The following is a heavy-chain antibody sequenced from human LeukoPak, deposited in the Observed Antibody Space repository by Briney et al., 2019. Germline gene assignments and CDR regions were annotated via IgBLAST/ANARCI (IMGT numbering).Heavy chain of an antibody. D-gene: IGHD3-22*01. CDR3: ARAYGSSGYYQLPIDY. J-gene: IGHJ4*02. V-gene: IGHV3-23*01. CDR2: ISGSGGST. CDR1: RFTFSTYA. Sequence: GGSLRLSCAASRFTFSTYAMSWVRQAPGKGLEWVSTISGSGGSTYYADSVKGRFTISRDNSKNTLYLQMNSLRVEDTALYYCARAYGSSGYYQLPIDYWGQGTLVTVSA.